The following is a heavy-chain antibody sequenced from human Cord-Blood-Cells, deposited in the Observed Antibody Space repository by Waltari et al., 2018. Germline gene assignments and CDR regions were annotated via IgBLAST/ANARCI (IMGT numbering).Heavy chain of an antibody. CDR1: GVAVTSSSSY. CDR3: ASRGYSGYDYAFDI. D-gene: IGHD5-12*01. CDR2: IYYSGST. J-gene: IGHJ3*02. V-gene: IGHV4-39*01. Sequence: QLLLQASRSGLAKLSQTLSLTRPGSGVAVTSSSSYCGRLRLPPGKGLEWIGSIYYSGSTYYNPSLKSRVTIAVDTSKNQFSLKLSSVTAADTAVYYCASRGYSGYDYAFDIWGQGTMVTVSS.